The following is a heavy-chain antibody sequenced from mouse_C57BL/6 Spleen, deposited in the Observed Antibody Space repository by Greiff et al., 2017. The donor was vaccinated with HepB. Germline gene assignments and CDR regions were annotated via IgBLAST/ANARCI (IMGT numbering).Heavy chain of an antibody. CDR2: IWSGGST. D-gene: IGHD2-1*01. Sequence: QVQLKQSGPGLVQPSQSLSITCTVSGFSLTSYGVHWVRQSPGKGLEWLGVIWSGGSTDYNAAFISRLSISKDNSKSQVFFKMNSLQADDTAIYYCARNSGSYGNYFDYWGQGTTLTVSS. CDR1: GFSLTSYG. V-gene: IGHV2-2*01. CDR3: ARNSGSYGNYFDY. J-gene: IGHJ2*01.